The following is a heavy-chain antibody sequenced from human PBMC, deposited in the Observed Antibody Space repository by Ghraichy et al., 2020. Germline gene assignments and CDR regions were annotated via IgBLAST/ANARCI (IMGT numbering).Heavy chain of an antibody. CDR3: ARTNPSSGWYPGTFDY. Sequence: ESLNISCTVSGGSISSYYWSWIRQPPGKGLEWIGYIYYSGSTNYNPSIKSRVTISVDTSKNQFSLKLSSVTAADTAVYHCARTNPSSGWYPGTFDYWGLGTLVTVSS. V-gene: IGHV4-59*01. CDR1: GGSISSYY. CDR2: IYYSGST. D-gene: IGHD6-19*01. J-gene: IGHJ4*02.